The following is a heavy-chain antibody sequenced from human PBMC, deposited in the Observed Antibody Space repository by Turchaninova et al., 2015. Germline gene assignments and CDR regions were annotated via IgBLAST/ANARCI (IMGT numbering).Heavy chain of an antibody. J-gene: IGHJ4*02. CDR3: ARTQRGGLDY. V-gene: IGHV2-70*04. D-gene: IGHD3-10*01. Sequence: QVTLKESGPALVKPTQTLPLTRPFAGFSPSTSEMRVRWIRQPPGKALECLARIDWDDDKFYSTSLKTRLTISKDTSKNQVVLTMTNMDPVDTATYYCARTQRGGLDYWGQGTLVTVSS. CDR1: GFSPSTSEMR. CDR2: IDWDDDK.